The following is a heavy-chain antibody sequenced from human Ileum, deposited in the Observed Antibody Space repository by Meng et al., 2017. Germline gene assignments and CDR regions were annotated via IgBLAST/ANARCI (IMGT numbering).Heavy chain of an antibody. D-gene: IGHD3-3*01. Sequence: QGQLQQSGPGLVKPSQPLSFPCAVSGGSVSSNIAAWNWIRQSPLRGLEWLGRTYYRSKWYSEYAVSVKSRISITPDTSKNQFSLQMNSVTPEDTAVYYCASGSGSLDYWGPGTLVTVSS. CDR2: TYYRSKWYS. CDR1: GGSVSSNIAA. J-gene: IGHJ4*02. CDR3: ASGSGSLDY. V-gene: IGHV6-1*01.